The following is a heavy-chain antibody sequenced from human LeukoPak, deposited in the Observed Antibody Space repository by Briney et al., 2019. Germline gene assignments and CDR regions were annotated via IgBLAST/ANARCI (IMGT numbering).Heavy chain of an antibody. J-gene: IGHJ6*02. D-gene: IGHD2-2*01. CDR3: ATDPGEIVPAAKGPRGDYCYGMDV. CDR1: GYTLTELS. CDR2: FDPEDGET. V-gene: IGHV1-24*01. Sequence: ASVKVSCKVSGYTLTELSMHWVRLAPGKGLEWMGGFDPEDGETIYAQKFEGRVTMTEDTSTDTAYVELNSLRSDDTAVYYCATDPGEIVPAAKGPRGDYCYGMDVWGQGTTVTVSS.